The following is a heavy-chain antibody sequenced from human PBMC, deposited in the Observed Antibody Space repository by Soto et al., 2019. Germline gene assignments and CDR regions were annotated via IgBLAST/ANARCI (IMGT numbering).Heavy chain of an antibody. D-gene: IGHD1-7*01. Sequence: SETLSLTCTVSGGSISSYYWGWIRQPPGKGLEWIGSILYSGSTYYNPSLKSRLTISVDTSKNQFSLKLSSVTAADTAVYYCARRTGTQFYYYYYGMDVWGQGTTVTVSS. CDR2: ILYSGST. CDR3: ARRTGTQFYYYYYGMDV. J-gene: IGHJ6*02. V-gene: IGHV4-39*01. CDR1: GGSISSYY.